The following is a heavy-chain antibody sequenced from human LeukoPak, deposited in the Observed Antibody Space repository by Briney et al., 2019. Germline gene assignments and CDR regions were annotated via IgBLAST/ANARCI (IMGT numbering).Heavy chain of an antibody. D-gene: IGHD2/OR15-2a*01. CDR2: IYYSGST. CDR1: GGSISSYY. Sequence: SETLSLTCTVSGGSISSYYWSWIRQPPGKGLEWIGYIYYSGSTNYNPSLKSRVTISVDTSKNQFSLKLSSVTAADTAVYYCARVRGVEIFAFDYWGQGALVTVSS. V-gene: IGHV4-59*01. J-gene: IGHJ4*02. CDR3: ARVRGVEIFAFDY.